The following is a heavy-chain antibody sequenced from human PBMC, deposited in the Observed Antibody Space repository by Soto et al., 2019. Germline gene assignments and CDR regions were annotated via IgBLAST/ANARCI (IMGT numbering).Heavy chain of an antibody. CDR3: ARAKIITTLDY. CDR1: GYTFANYP. CDR2: INAGNGYT. D-gene: IGHD3-10*01. V-gene: IGHV1-3*01. J-gene: IGHJ4*02. Sequence: QVQLVQSGAEGKKPGASVKVSCETSGYTFANYPMHWVRQAPGQTLEWMGWINAGNGYTKYSQKFQGRVTITRDTSASIAYRELSSLRSEDTAVYYWARAKIITTLDYWGQGTLVTVSS.